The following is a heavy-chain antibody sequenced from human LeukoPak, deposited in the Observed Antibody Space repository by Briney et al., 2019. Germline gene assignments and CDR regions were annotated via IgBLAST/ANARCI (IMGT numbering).Heavy chain of an antibody. Sequence: GGSLRLSCAASGFTLRSYSMNWVRQAPGKGLEWVSSINSDSNYIYYADSVQGRFTISRDNAKNSLYLQTNSLRAEDTAVYYCAVAYYYGSGDAFDIWGQGTKVTVSS. CDR2: INSDSNYI. D-gene: IGHD3-10*01. CDR1: GFTLRSYS. V-gene: IGHV3-21*01. CDR3: AVAYYYGSGDAFDI. J-gene: IGHJ3*02.